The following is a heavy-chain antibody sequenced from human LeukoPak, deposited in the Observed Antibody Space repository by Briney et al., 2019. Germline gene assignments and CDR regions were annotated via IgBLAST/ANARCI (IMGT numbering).Heavy chain of an antibody. CDR2: TYYRSKWYN. V-gene: IGHV6-1*01. Sequence: QTLSLTCAISGDSVSSNSAAWNWIRQSPSRGLEWLGRTYYRSKWYNDYAVSVKSRITINPDTSKNQFSLQLNSVTPEDTAVYYCARSTTSGSYYRGYYYYYGMDVWGQGTTVTVSS. CDR1: GDSVSSNSAA. CDR3: ARSTTSGSYYRGYYYYYGMDV. J-gene: IGHJ6*02. D-gene: IGHD1-26*01.